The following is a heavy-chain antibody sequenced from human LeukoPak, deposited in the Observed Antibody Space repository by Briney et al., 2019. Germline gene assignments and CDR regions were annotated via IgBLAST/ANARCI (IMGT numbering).Heavy chain of an antibody. J-gene: IGHJ6*02. CDR3: ARLGYCSSTSCRHYYYYGMDV. D-gene: IGHD2-2*01. CDR2: ISGSGGST. CDR1: GFTFSSYA. Sequence: GGSLRLSCAASGFTFSSYAMSWVRQAPGKGLEWVSAISGSGGSTYYADSVKGRFTISRDNSKNTLYLQMNSLRAEDTAVYYCARLGYCSSTSCRHYYYYGMDVWGQGTTVTVS. V-gene: IGHV3-23*01.